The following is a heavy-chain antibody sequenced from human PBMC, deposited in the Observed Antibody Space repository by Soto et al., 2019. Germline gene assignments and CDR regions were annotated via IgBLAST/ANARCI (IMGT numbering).Heavy chain of an antibody. Sequence: PSETLSLTCTVSGGSISSVDYYWSWIRQPPGKGLEGVGYTYYSGSTYCNPSLRSRVTISVDTSKNQFSLKLTSVTAADTAVYYCARGPYYYHIRVGFDXWGQRPLVTVSX. J-gene: IGHJ4*02. D-gene: IGHD3-22*01. CDR3: ARGPYYYHIRVGFDX. V-gene: IGHV4-30-4*01. CDR1: GGSISSVDYY. CDR2: TYYSGST.